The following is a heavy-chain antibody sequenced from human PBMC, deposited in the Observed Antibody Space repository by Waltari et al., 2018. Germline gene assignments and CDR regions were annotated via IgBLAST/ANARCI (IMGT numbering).Heavy chain of an antibody. D-gene: IGHD5-12*01. CDR1: RSSIRNNNYY. CDR2: FYKSGTT. Sequence: QLQLQESGPGLVKPSETLSLTCTVSRSSIRNNNYYGGWVRQPPGKGLEWIGSFYKSGTTYYDPSLKSRVTISVDTSNNQCSLKLNSVTAADTAVYYCVRGYPDIVATISDYWGQGTLVIVSS. J-gene: IGHJ4*02. V-gene: IGHV4-39*07. CDR3: VRGYPDIVATISDY.